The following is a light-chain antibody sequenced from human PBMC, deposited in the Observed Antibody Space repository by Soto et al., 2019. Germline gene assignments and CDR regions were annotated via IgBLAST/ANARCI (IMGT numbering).Light chain of an antibody. CDR3: QQLTSYPLT. J-gene: IGKJ4*01. V-gene: IGKV1-9*01. Sequence: DIQLTQSPSFLSASVGDRVTITCRASQGISSYLAWFQQQPGKAPKLLIYGAFTLQSGVPSRFSGSGSGTELTLTISSLQPEDFATYYCQQLTSYPLTFGGGTKVEIK. CDR2: GAF. CDR1: QGISSY.